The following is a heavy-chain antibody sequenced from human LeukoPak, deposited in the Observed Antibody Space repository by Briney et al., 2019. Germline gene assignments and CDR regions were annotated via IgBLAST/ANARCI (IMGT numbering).Heavy chain of an antibody. V-gene: IGHV1-8*01. CDR2: MNPNSGNT. D-gene: IGHD4-17*01. Sequence: EASVKVSCKASGYTFTSYDINWVRQATGQGLEWMGWMNPNSGNTGYAQKFQGRVTITADKSTSTAYMELSSLRSEDTAVYYCARDHPPTVTLYYYYYMDVWGKGTTVTVSS. CDR3: ARDHPPTVTLYYYYYMDV. J-gene: IGHJ6*03. CDR1: GYTFTSYD.